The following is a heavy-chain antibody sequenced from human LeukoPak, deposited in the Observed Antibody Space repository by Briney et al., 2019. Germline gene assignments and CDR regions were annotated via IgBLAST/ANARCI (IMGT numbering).Heavy chain of an antibody. CDR3: ARDNRYDSTLDY. CDR1: GFTFSSDW. V-gene: IGHV3-74*01. D-gene: IGHD3-22*01. Sequence: GGSLRLSCAASGFTFSSDWMYWVHQAPGKGLVWVSRINGDGSITTYADSVKGRFTISRDNAKNSVDLQMNSLRTEDTAVYYCARDNRYDSTLDYWGQGTLVTVSS. J-gene: IGHJ4*02. CDR2: INGDGSIT.